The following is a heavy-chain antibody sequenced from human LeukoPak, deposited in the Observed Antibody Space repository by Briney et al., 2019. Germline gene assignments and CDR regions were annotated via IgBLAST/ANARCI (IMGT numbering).Heavy chain of an antibody. Sequence: GGSLRLSCAASGFPFRSYWMSWVRQAPGKGLEWVANIKQEGNEEYYVDSVKGRFTISRDNAKDSLFLHMNSLRIEDTAVYYCVRTLSVPLFDFWGRGTRVTVSS. CDR1: GFPFRSYW. CDR3: VRTLSVPLFDF. J-gene: IGHJ4*02. V-gene: IGHV3-7*01. CDR2: IKQEGNEE.